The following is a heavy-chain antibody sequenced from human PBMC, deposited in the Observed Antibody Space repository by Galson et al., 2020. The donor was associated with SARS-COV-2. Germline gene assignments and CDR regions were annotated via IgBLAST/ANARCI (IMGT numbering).Heavy chain of an antibody. CDR2: ISAYNGNT. Sequence: ASVKVSCKASVYTFTSYGISWVRQAPGQGLEWMGWISAYNGNTNYAQKLQGRVTMTTDTSTSTAYMELRSLRSDDTAVYYCARDENGQEYYYYGMDVWGQGTTVTVSS. V-gene: IGHV1-18*04. CDR3: ARDENGQEYYYYGMDV. CDR1: VYTFTSYG. J-gene: IGHJ6*02.